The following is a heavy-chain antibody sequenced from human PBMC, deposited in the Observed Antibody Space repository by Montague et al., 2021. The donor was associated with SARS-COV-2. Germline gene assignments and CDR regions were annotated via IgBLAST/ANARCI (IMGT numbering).Heavy chain of an antibody. Sequence: SETLSLTCTVSGGSISSSSYYWGWIRQPPGKGLEWIGSIYYSGSTYYNPSLKSRVTISVDTSKNQFSLKLSSVTAADTAVYYCARVGRQQLVRLSGMDVWGHGTTVTVSS. V-gene: IGHV4-39*07. CDR2: IYYSGST. D-gene: IGHD6-13*01. CDR3: ARVGRQQLVRLSGMDV. J-gene: IGHJ6*02. CDR1: GGSISSSSYY.